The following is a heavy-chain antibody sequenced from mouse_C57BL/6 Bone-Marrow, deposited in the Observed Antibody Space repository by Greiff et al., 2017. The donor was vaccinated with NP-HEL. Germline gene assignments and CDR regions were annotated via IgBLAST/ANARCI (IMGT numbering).Heavy chain of an antibody. D-gene: IGHD2-4*01. CDR3: ARNYDYGIFAY. V-gene: IGHV5-17*01. J-gene: IGHJ3*01. Sequence: EVHLVESGGGLVKPGGSLKLSCAASGFTFSDYGMHWVRQAPEKGLEWVAYISSGSSTIYYADTVKGRFTISRDNAKNTLFLQMTSLRSEDTAMYYCARNYDYGIFAYWGQGTLVTVSA. CDR1: GFTFSDYG. CDR2: ISSGSSTI.